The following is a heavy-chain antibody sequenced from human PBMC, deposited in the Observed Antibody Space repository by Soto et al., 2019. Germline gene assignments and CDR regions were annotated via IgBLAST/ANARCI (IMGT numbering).Heavy chain of an antibody. J-gene: IGHJ3*02. D-gene: IGHD3-10*01. CDR1: GFTFSSHA. V-gene: IGHV3-33*06. Sequence: QVQLVESGGGVVQPGRSLRLSCAASGFTFSSHAMHWVRQAPGKGLEGVALIWYDGSNKYDADAVKGRFTISRDNSKNTLYLQMDSLRVEDTAVYYCAKDGGDALRAMVRGAIMNAFDIWGQGTMVTVSS. CDR2: IWYDGSNK. CDR3: AKDGGDALRAMVRGAIMNAFDI.